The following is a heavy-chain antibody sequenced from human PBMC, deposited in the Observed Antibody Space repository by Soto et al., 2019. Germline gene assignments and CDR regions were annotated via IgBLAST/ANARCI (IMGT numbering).Heavy chain of an antibody. CDR3: AGHVDTAMGSLGQFDP. Sequence: GESLKISCKGSGYSFTNYWIGWVRQMPGKGLEWMGIIYPGDSDTRYSPSFKDQVTISADKSISTAYLQWSSLRASDTAMYYCAGHVDTAMGSLGQFDPWGQGILVTVSS. J-gene: IGHJ5*02. CDR2: IYPGDSDT. V-gene: IGHV5-51*01. D-gene: IGHD5-18*01. CDR1: GYSFTNYW.